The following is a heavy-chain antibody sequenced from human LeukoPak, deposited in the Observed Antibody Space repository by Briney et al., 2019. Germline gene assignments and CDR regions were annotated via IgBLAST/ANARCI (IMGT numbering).Heavy chain of an antibody. V-gene: IGHV3-43D*03. CDR2: ISWDGDST. CDR1: GFTFDDYA. D-gene: IGHD3-10*01. J-gene: IGHJ4*02. Sequence: GGSLRLSCAASGFTFDDYAMHWVRQTPGKGLEWVSLISWDGDSTSYADSVKGRFSISRDNSKSSLYLQMNSLRTEDTTIYYCARDGDLYYYGSGSRPPLYYFDYWGQGTLVTVSS. CDR3: ARDGDLYYYGSGSRPPLYYFDY.